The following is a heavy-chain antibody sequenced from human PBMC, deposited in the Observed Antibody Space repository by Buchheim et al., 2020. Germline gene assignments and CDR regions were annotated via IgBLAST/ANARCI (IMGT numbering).Heavy chain of an antibody. CDR2: IKTDGSEG. Sequence: EVQLVESGGGLVQPGASLRLSCAASGFSFSTYWMTWVRQAPGKGLEWVANIKTDGSEGYYVDSVKSRFTISRDNARNSLYLQMNDLRAADTAVYYCARPPNWGTFDYWGQGSL. CDR3: ARPPNWGTFDY. J-gene: IGHJ4*02. CDR1: GFSFSTYW. V-gene: IGHV3-7*01. D-gene: IGHD7-27*01.